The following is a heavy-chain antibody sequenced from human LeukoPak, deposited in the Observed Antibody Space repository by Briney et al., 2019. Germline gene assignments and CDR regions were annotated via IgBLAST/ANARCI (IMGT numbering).Heavy chain of an antibody. D-gene: IGHD2-2*01. Sequence: SVKVSCKASGGTFSSYAISWVRQAPGQGLEWMGGIIPIFGTANYAQKFQGRVTITTDESTSTAYMELSSLRSEDTAVYCCARGSSEPYYYYYMDVWGKGTTVTVSS. CDR2: IIPIFGTA. CDR3: ARGSSEPYYYYYMDV. CDR1: GGTFSSYA. V-gene: IGHV1-69*05. J-gene: IGHJ6*03.